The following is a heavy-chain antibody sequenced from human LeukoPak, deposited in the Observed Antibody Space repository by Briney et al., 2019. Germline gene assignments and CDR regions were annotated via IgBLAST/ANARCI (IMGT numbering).Heavy chain of an antibody. V-gene: IGHV4-59*01. D-gene: IGHD2-8*01. CDR2: IYYSGST. CDR1: GGSISSYY. Sequence: SETLSLTCTVSGGSISSYYWSWIRQPPGKGLEWIGYIYYSGSTNFNPSLKSRVTISVDTSKNQFSLKLSSVTAADTAVYYCARDQGDCTNGVCYSFDYWGQGTLVTVSS. J-gene: IGHJ4*02. CDR3: ARDQGDCTNGVCYSFDY.